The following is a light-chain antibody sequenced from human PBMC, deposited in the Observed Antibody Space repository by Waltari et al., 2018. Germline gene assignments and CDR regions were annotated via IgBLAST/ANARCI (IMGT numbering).Light chain of an antibody. J-gene: IGKJ4*01. V-gene: IGKV3-11*01. Sequence: VVTQSPATLSLSPGERATLSCTASESVSNSLAWYQQKPGQGPRLLIYEAANRATGIPARFSGSGSGTDFTLTINNVEPEDFALYFCQQRFSWPPTFGGGTKVDI. CDR3: QQRFSWPPT. CDR1: ESVSNS. CDR2: EAA.